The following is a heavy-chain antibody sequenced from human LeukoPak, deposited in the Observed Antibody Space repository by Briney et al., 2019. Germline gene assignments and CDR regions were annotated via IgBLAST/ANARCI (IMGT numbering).Heavy chain of an antibody. CDR3: ARTVKRSYYRSPGDY. J-gene: IGHJ4*02. D-gene: IGHD3-10*01. CDR2: IIPIFGTS. Sequence: SVKVSCKASGGTFSTYAISWVRQAPGQGLEWMGGIIPIFGTSNYAQNFQGRVTITADESTSTAYMELSSLRSEDTAVYYCARTVKRSYYRSPGDYWGQGTLVTVSS. CDR1: GGTFSTYA. V-gene: IGHV1-69*13.